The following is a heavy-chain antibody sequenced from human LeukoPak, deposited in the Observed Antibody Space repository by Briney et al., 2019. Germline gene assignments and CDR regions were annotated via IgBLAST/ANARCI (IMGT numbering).Heavy chain of an antibody. CDR1: GYTFTSYD. J-gene: IGHJ3*02. CDR2: MNPNSGNT. D-gene: IGHD2-15*01. CDR3: ASSVVAATIDAFDI. V-gene: IGHV1-8*01. Sequence: GASVTVSCKASGYTFTSYDINWVRQATGQGLEWMGWMNPNSGNTGYAQKFQGRVTMTRNTSISTAYMELSSLRSEDTAVYYCASSVVAATIDAFDIWGQGTMVTVSS.